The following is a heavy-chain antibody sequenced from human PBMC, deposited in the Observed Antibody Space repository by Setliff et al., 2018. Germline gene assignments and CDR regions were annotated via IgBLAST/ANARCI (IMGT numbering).Heavy chain of an antibody. Sequence: SVKVSCKASGGTFSGYAFSWVRQAPGQGLEWIGGITPIFETAHYAEKFRDRVTITADKSTTTVHMELSSLTSEDTAVYFCARDPVTLGQLERRGGWHYYGMDVWGQGTTVTVSS. J-gene: IGHJ6*02. CDR3: ARDPVTLGQLERRGGWHYYGMDV. D-gene: IGHD1-1*01. V-gene: IGHV1-69*06. CDR2: ITPIFETA. CDR1: GGTFSGYA.